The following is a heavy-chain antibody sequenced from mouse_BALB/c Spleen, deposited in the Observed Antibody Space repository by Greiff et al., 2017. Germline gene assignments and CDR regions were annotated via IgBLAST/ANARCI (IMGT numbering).Heavy chain of an antibody. CDR1: GFTFSSFG. Sequence: EVKLVESGGGLVQPGGSRKLSCAASGFTFSSFGMHWVRQAPEKGLEWVAYISSGSSTIYYADTVKGRFTISRDNPKNTLFLQMTSLRSEDTAMYYCARTITTSYWYFDVWGAGTTVTVSS. J-gene: IGHJ1*01. CDR3: ARTITTSYWYFDV. D-gene: IGHD2-4*01. CDR2: ISSGSSTI. V-gene: IGHV5-17*02.